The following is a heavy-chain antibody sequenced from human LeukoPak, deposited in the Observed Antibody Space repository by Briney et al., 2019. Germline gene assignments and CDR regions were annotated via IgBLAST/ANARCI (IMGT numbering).Heavy chain of an antibody. D-gene: IGHD2-15*01. CDR1: GGTFSSYA. CDR3: ARVSQASHRYCSAGSCYRNSFDY. CDR2: IIPIFGTA. V-gene: IGHV1-69*13. Sequence: GASVKVSCKASGGTFSSYAISWVRQAPGQGLEWMGGIIPIFGTANYAQKFQGRVTITADESTSTAYMELGSLRSEDTAVYYCARVSQASHRYCSAGSCYRNSFDYWGQGTLVTVSS. J-gene: IGHJ4*02.